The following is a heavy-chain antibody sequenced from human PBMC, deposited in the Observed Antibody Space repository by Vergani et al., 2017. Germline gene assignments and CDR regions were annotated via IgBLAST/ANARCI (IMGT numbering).Heavy chain of an antibody. CDR2: INHSGST. Sequence: QVQLQESGPGLVKPSETLSLTCTVSGGSISSYYWSWIRQPPGKGLEWIGEINHSGSTNYNPSLKSRVTISVDTSKNQFSLKLSSVTAADTAVYYCARGRWYYGSGSYFSSYYYYGMDVWGQGTTVTVSS. CDR3: ARGRWYYGSGSYFSSYYYYGMDV. CDR1: GGSISSYY. J-gene: IGHJ6*02. D-gene: IGHD3-10*01. V-gene: IGHV4-34*01.